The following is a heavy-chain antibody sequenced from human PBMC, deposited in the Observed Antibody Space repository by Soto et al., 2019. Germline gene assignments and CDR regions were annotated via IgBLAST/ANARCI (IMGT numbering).Heavy chain of an antibody. Sequence: EVQLVESGGGLVQPGGSLRLSCAASGFTVSSNYMSWVRQAPGKGLEWVSVIYSGGTTYYADSVKGRFTISRDNSKNTLYLQRNSLRAEDTDVYYCARNGDSSDYRGWFDPWGQGTLVTVSS. D-gene: IGHD3-22*01. CDR2: IYSGGTT. CDR1: GFTVSSNY. CDR3: ARNGDSSDYRGWFDP. V-gene: IGHV3-66*01. J-gene: IGHJ5*02.